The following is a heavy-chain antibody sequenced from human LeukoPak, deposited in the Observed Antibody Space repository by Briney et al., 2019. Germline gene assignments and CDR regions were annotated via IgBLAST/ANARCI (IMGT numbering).Heavy chain of an antibody. V-gene: IGHV3-53*01. CDR2: IYSGGST. Sequence: GGSLRLPCAASGFTVTSNYMSWVRQAPGKGLEWVSVIYSGGSTNYADSVKGRFTISTDNSKNTLYLQMNSLRAEDTAVYYCARDSPVSGVDYWGQGTLVTVSS. D-gene: IGHD6-19*01. CDR3: ARDSPVSGVDY. J-gene: IGHJ4*02. CDR1: GFTVTSNY.